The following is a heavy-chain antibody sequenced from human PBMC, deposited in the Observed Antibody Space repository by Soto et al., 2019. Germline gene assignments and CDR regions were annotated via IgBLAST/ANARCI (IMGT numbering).Heavy chain of an antibody. V-gene: IGHV4-59*01. Sequence: SETLSLTCTVSGGSISSYYWSWIRQPPGKGLEWIGYIYYSGSTNYNPSLKSRVTISVDTSKNLFSPKLSSVTAADTAVYYCARSNPDYYDISGSLDYCGQGTLVTVAS. CDR2: IYYSGST. CDR1: GGSISSYY. D-gene: IGHD3-22*01. J-gene: IGHJ4*02. CDR3: ARSNPDYYDISGSLDY.